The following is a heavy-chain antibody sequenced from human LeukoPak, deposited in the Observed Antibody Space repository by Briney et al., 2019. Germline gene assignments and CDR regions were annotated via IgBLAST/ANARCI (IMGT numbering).Heavy chain of an antibody. D-gene: IGHD2-2*02. Sequence: GGSLRLSCVGSGFTFSSLWMSWIRQAPGKGLEWVSYISSSGSTIYYADSVKGRFTISRDNAKNSLYLQMNSLRAEDTAVYYCARNGPPPLEYQLLYSDYWGQGTLVTVSS. CDR3: ARNGPPPLEYQLLYSDY. J-gene: IGHJ4*02. CDR2: ISSSGSTI. CDR1: GFTFSSLW. V-gene: IGHV3-11*01.